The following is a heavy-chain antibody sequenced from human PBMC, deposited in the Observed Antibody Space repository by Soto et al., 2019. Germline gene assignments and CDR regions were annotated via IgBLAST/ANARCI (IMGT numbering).Heavy chain of an antibody. CDR1: GFTFSDYY. Sequence: QAQLVESGGGLVKPGGSLRLSCAASGFTFSDYYMSWIRQAPGKGLEWVSYISSSGSTKYYADSVKGRFTISRDNVKNSLYLQMNSLTAEDTAVYYCARAFMVRGVIPYYYFMDVWGKGTTVTVSS. D-gene: IGHD3-10*01. J-gene: IGHJ6*03. V-gene: IGHV3-11*01. CDR3: ARAFMVRGVIPYYYFMDV. CDR2: ISSSGSTK.